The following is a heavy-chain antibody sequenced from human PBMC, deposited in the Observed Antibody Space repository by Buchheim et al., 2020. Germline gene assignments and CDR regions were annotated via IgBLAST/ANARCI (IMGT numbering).Heavy chain of an antibody. Sequence: QVQLVQSGAEVKKPGASVKVSCKASGYTFTGYYMHWVPQAPGQGLECMGWINPNSGGTNYAQKFQGRVTLTRDTSISTVYMELSRLRSDDTAVYYCARISLFKYCYYGMDVWGQGTT. V-gene: IGHV1-2*02. CDR3: ARISLFKYCYYGMDV. CDR1: GYTFTGYY. D-gene: IGHD3-16*02. J-gene: IGHJ6*02. CDR2: INPNSGGT.